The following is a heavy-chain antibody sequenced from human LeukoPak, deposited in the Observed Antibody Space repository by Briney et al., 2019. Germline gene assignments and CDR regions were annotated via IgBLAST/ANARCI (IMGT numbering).Heavy chain of an antibody. CDR2: IYHTGST. D-gene: IGHD1-26*01. V-gene: IGHV4-30-2*01. J-gene: IGHJ3*01. CDR3: ARVVGVTSHDTFDV. Sequence: PSQTLSLTCAVSGDSISSAYSWSWIRQPPGKGLEWIGYIYHTGSTSYNPSLKTRVTISIDRPRNHFSLKLSSVTAADTAMYYCARVVGVTSHDTFDVWGQGTMVTVSS. CDR1: GDSISSAYS.